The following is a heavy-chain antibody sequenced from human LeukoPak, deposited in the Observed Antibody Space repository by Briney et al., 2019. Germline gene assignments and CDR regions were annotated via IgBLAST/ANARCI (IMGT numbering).Heavy chain of an antibody. CDR1: GFTFSSYW. J-gene: IGHJ6*04. D-gene: IGHD3-10*02. Sequence: GGSLRLSCTAAGFTFSSYWMHWVRQAPGKGLVWVSRINSDGSTTTYADSVKGRFTISRDNAKNSLYLQMNSLRAEDTAVYYCAELGITMIGGVWGKGTTVTISS. V-gene: IGHV3-74*01. CDR2: INSDGSTT. CDR3: AELGITMIGGV.